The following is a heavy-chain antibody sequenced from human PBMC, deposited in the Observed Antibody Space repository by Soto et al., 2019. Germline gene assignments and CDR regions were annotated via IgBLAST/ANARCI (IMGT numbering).Heavy chain of an antibody. V-gene: IGHV4-39*07. CDR1: GGSISSSSYY. J-gene: IGHJ6*02. CDR2: IYYSGST. D-gene: IGHD5-18*01. Sequence: SETLSLTCTVSGGSISSSSYYWGWIRQPPGKGLDLFGSIYYSGSTYYNSSLKSRVTISVDKSKNQFFLKLSSVTAADTAVYYCAREQKYSYGTGYYYYYGMDVWGQGTTVTVSS. CDR3: AREQKYSYGTGYYYYYGMDV.